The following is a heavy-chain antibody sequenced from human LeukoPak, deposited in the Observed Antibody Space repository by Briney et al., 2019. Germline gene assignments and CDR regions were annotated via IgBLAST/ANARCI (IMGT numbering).Heavy chain of an antibody. CDR1: RFTFSTYE. CDR2: ISSSGSTI. J-gene: IGHJ4*02. Sequence: PGGSLRLSCGASRFTFSTYEMNWVRQAPGKGLEWVSYISSSGSTIYYADSVKGRFTVSRDNAENSLSLQMNSLRAEDTAVYYCARGPSNSNLLWSDYWGQGTLVTVSS. V-gene: IGHV3-48*03. D-gene: IGHD3-10*01. CDR3: ARGPSNSNLLWSDY.